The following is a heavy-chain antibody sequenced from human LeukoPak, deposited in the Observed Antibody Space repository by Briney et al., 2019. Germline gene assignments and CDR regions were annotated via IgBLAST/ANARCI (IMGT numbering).Heavy chain of an antibody. CDR2: ISAYNGST. V-gene: IGHV1-18*01. CDR1: GYTFTSYG. Sequence: ASVKVSCKASGYTFTSYGISWVRQAPGQGLEWMGWISAYNGSTNYAQKFQGRVTMTRDMSTSTVYMELSSLRSEDTAVYYCASYLSGWPMKYWGQGTLVTVSS. J-gene: IGHJ4*02. CDR3: ASYLSGWPMKY. D-gene: IGHD6-19*01.